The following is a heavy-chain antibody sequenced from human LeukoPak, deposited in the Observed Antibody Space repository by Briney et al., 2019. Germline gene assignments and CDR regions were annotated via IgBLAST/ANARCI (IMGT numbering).Heavy chain of an antibody. CDR2: MHPGESEI. CDR3: AKTIASLGSGARYFDP. J-gene: IGHJ5*02. Sequence: GEALKISCKASGYSFTNYWIAWVRQKPGKGLEWMGIMHPGESEINYSPSFEGQVTISADTSISTAYLEWYSLKASDSAIYYCAKTIASLGSGARYFDPWGQGTMITVSS. V-gene: IGHV5-51*01. CDR1: GYSFTNYW. D-gene: IGHD5/OR15-5a*01.